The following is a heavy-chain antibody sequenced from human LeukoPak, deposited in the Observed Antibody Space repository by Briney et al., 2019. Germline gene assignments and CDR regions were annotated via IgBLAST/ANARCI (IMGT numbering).Heavy chain of an antibody. CDR3: ARGEEGGQWFGELSP. CDR2: IIPIFGTA. Sequence: ASVKVSCKASGGTFSSYAISWVRQAPGQGLEWMGGIIPIFGTANYAQKFQGRVTITADKSTSTAYMELSSLRSEDTAVYYCARGEEGGQWFGELSPWGQGTLVTVSS. J-gene: IGHJ5*02. D-gene: IGHD3-10*01. V-gene: IGHV1-69*06. CDR1: GGTFSSYA.